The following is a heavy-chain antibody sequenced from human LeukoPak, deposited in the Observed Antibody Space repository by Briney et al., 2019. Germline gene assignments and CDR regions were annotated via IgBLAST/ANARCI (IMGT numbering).Heavy chain of an antibody. D-gene: IGHD3-9*01. Sequence: SETLSLTCAVYGGSFSGYYWSWIRQPPGKGLEWLGEINHSGSTNYNPSLKSRVTISVDTSKNQFSLKLSSVTAADTAVYYCARGSTRLGLRYFDWFSYWGQGTLVTVSS. CDR1: GGSFSGYY. V-gene: IGHV4-34*01. CDR2: INHSGST. J-gene: IGHJ4*02. CDR3: ARGSTRLGLRYFDWFSY.